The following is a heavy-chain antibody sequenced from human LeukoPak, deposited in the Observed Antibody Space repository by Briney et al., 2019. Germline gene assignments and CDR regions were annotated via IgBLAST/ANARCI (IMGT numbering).Heavy chain of an antibody. CDR2: VSGSGGIT. J-gene: IGHJ6*02. CDR3: VKGIHDMDV. Sequence: PGGSLRLSCAASGFTFSTYAMTWVRQAPGEGLEWVSTVSGSGGITYYADSVKGRFTVSRDNSKNTVYLQMNSLRAEDTAVYYCVKGIHDMDVWGQGTAVTVAS. V-gene: IGHV3-23*01. CDR1: GFTFSTYA.